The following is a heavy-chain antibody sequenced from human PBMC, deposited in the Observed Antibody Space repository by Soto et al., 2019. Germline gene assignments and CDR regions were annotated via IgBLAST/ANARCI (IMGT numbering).Heavy chain of an antibody. Sequence: GGSLRLSCAASGFTFNNYPIQWVRQAPGKGLEWVALTSPDGSLKVYADSAKGRFTVSRDNSKNSVDLQMNSLTPEDTAVYYCARDSGLGMLNRRGFNFWGQGTMVTVSS. CDR2: TSPDGSLK. CDR1: GFTFNNYP. V-gene: IGHV3-30-3*01. CDR3: ARDSGLGMLNRRGFNF. J-gene: IGHJ3*01. D-gene: IGHD2-8*01.